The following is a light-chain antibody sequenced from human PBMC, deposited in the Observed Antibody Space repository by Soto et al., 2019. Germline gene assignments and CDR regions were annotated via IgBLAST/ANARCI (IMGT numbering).Light chain of an antibody. CDR1: QRISSY. V-gene: IGKV1-39*01. Sequence: DIQMTQSPSSLSASVGDRVTITCRASQRISSYLNWYQQKPGKAPKLLIYTASSLQSGVPSRFSGSGSGTDFTLTISRLQLEDFATYYCAQSYRTARTFGQGKMLEIK. CDR3: AQSYRTART. CDR2: TAS. J-gene: IGKJ2*02.